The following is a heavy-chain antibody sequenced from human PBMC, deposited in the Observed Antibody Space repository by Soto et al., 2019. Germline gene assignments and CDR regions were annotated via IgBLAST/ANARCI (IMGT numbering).Heavy chain of an antibody. CDR2: IKTRIDSATT. V-gene: IGHV3-15*01. CDR1: GASFTNAW. Sequence: EVQLVESGGGLVKPGESLRLSCEASGASFTNAWMNWVRQAPGKGLEWVGRIKTRIDSATTDYAAPVKGRFTISRDDSKNTLYLPMDSLKNEDTAVYYCTTEDPSWLSGLEYWGQGTLVTVSS. J-gene: IGHJ4*02. D-gene: IGHD5-12*01. CDR3: TTEDPSWLSGLEY.